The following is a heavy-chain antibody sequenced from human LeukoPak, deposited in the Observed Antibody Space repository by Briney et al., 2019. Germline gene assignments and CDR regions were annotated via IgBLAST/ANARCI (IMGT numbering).Heavy chain of an antibody. CDR3: ARGSYYDSSGYYPRD. CDR1: GYTFTGYY. Sequence: ASVKVSCKASGYTFTGYYMHWVRQAPGQGLEWMGWINPNSGGTNYAQKLQGRVTMTRDTSISTAYMELSRLRSDDTAVYYCARGSYYDSSGYYPRDWGQGTLVTVSS. D-gene: IGHD3-22*01. J-gene: IGHJ4*02. V-gene: IGHV1-2*02. CDR2: INPNSGGT.